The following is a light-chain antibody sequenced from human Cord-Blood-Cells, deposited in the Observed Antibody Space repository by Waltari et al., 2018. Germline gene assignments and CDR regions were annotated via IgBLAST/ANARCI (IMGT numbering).Light chain of an antibody. Sequence: EIVLTQSPGTLSLSPGERATLACRASQSVSSSYLAWYQQKPGQAPRLLIYGASSRATGIPDRCSGSGSGTDFTLTISRLEAEDFAVYYCQQYGSSPTFGGGTKVEIK. CDR1: QSVSSSY. J-gene: IGKJ4*01. CDR3: QQYGSSPT. CDR2: GAS. V-gene: IGKV3-20*01.